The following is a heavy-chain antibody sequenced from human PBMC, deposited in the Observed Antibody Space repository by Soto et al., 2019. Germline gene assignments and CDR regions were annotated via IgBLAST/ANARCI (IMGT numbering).Heavy chain of an antibody. CDR2: FWHEGTKI. D-gene: IGHD5-12*01. V-gene: IGHV3-33*01. CDR1: GFTLTTYA. CDR3: ARGVAPFDY. J-gene: IGHJ4*02. Sequence: QVQLVESGGGVVHPGRSLRLSCAASGFTLTTYAMNWVRQAPGKGLQWVALFWHEGTKIYYADSVRGLFTVSRDNSRNTMSLVTSNLSAEDTAVYYCARGVAPFDYWGQGNQVTVSS.